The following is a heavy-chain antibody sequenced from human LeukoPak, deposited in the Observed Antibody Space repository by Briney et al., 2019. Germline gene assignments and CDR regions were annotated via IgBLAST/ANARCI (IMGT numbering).Heavy chain of an antibody. CDR2: TKPDGSAE. J-gene: IGHJ5*02. CDR3: AKDQVSRGITGTTHQGFDP. V-gene: IGHV3-7*03. Sequence: QTGGSLRLSCAASGFTFRNYWMGWVRQAPGKGLEWVANTKPDGSAEYYADSVRGRFTTSRDNANNLLYLQMNSLRAEDTAVYYCAKDQVSRGITGTTHQGFDPWGQGTLVTVSS. CDR1: GFTFRNYW. D-gene: IGHD1-7*01.